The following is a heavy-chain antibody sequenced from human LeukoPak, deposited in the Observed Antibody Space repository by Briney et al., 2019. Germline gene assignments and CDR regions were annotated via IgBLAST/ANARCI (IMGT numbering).Heavy chain of an antibody. CDR1: GGSIISSRYY. J-gene: IGHJ4*02. CDR3: ARGPRSLMVDARTGSPLDY. V-gene: IGHV4-39*01. Sequence: SETVSLTCTVSGGSIISSRYYWGWIRQPPGKGLEWIVEINHSGSTNYNPSLKSRVTISVDNSKKQFSLKLSSVTAADTAVYYCARGPRSLMVDARTGSPLDYWGQGTLVTVSS. D-gene: IGHD2-8*01. CDR2: INHSGST.